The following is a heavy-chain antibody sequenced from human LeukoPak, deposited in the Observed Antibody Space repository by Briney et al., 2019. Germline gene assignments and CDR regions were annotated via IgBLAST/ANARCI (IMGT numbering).Heavy chain of an antibody. J-gene: IGHJ6*01. CDR3: ARRGTGHGMDV. Sequence: SGGSLRLSCAASGFTFNNYWIHWVRQVPGKGLVWVSRINNDGSSASYVDSVKGRFTISRDNAKNTLFLQMNSLRAEDTAVYYWARRGTGHGMDVWGQGTTVTVP. CDR2: INNDGSSA. D-gene: IGHD1-1*01. CDR1: GFTFNNYW. V-gene: IGHV3-74*01.